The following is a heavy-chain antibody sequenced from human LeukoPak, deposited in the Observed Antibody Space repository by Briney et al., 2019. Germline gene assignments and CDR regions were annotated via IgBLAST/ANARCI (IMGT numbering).Heavy chain of an antibody. V-gene: IGHV1-69*04. J-gene: IGHJ3*02. CDR3: ARAVGATPRGAFDI. Sequence: SVKVSCKASGGTFSSYAISWVRQAPGQGLEWMGRIIPILGIANYAQKFQGRVTITADKSTSTAYMELSSLRSEDTAVYYCARAVGATPRGAFDIWGQGTMVTVSS. CDR1: GGTFSSYA. D-gene: IGHD1-26*01. CDR2: IIPILGIA.